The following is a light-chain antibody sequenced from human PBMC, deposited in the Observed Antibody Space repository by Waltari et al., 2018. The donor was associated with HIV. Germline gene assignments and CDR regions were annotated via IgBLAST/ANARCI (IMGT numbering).Light chain of an antibody. V-gene: IGKV3-11*01. CDR1: HSVSSS. Sequence: EIVLTQSPATLSLSLGERATLSCRASHSVSSSIAWYQHKPGQPPRLLIDDASNRATGISVRFSGSGSGTDFTLNVSSLEPEDFGVYYCQQRSSWPLTFGGGTKVEIK. CDR3: QQRSSWPLT. J-gene: IGKJ4*01. CDR2: DAS.